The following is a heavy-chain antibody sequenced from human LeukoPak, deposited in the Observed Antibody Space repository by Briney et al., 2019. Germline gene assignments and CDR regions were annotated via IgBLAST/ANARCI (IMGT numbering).Heavy chain of an antibody. CDR1: GFTFSGSA. V-gene: IGHV3-73*01. CDR3: TTWLPLDY. D-gene: IGHD5-12*01. CDR2: IRSKANSYAT. J-gene: IGHJ4*02. Sequence: HPGGSLRLSWAAAGFTFSGSAMHWVRQASGKGLEWVGRIRSKANSYATAYAASVKGRFTISRDDSKNTAYLQMNSLKTEDTAVYYCTTWLPLDYWGQGTLVTVSS.